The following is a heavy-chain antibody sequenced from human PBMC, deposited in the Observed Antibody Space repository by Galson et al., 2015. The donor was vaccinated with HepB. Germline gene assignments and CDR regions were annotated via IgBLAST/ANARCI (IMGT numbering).Heavy chain of an antibody. J-gene: IGHJ3*02. CDR1: GFIFNDSG. V-gene: IGHV3-20*04. Sequence: SLRLSCAASGFIFNDSGMTWVRQAPGKGLQWVSGIFYNGGGTHYVDAVKGRFTISRDNAKKSLYLQMHNLRVDDTDLYFCARKNYDDSYDMWGQGTMVTVS. D-gene: IGHD3-16*01. CDR2: IFYNGGGT. CDR3: ARKNYDDSYDM.